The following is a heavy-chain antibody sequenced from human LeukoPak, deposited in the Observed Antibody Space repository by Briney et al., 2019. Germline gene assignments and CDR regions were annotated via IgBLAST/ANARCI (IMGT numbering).Heavy chain of an antibody. Sequence: HPGGSLRLSCAASGFTFSSYGMHWVRQAPGKGLEWVAVIWYDGSNKYYADSVKGRFTISRDNSKNTLYLQMNGLRAEDTAVYYCAREHPRQWLVPVFDYWGQGTLVTVSS. V-gene: IGHV3-33*01. J-gene: IGHJ4*02. CDR1: GFTFSSYG. CDR3: AREHPRQWLVPVFDY. CDR2: IWYDGSNK. D-gene: IGHD6-19*01.